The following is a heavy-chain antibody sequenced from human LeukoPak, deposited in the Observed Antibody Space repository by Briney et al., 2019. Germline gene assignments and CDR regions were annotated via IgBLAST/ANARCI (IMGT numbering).Heavy chain of an antibody. CDR2: ISGSLGNT. Sequence: GGSLRLSCAASGFTFSSYAMSWVRQAPGKGLEWVSAISGSLGNTYYADSVKGRFTVSRDNSKNTLYLQMNSLRAEDTAVYYCAAHEGSMVRGLLGRFWGQGTLVTVSS. CDR3: AAHEGSMVRGLLGRF. V-gene: IGHV3-23*01. D-gene: IGHD3-10*01. CDR1: GFTFSSYA. J-gene: IGHJ4*02.